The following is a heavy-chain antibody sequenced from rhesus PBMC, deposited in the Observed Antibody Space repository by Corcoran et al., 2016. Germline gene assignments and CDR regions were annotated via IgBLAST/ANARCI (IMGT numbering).Heavy chain of an antibody. CDR3: ARGGCSGIYCFYYFDY. CDR2: IYWDDDK. J-gene: IGHJ4*01. Sequence: QVTLKESGPALVKPTQTLTLTCTFSGFSLTTSGMGVGWIRQPPGKALEWLALIYWDDDKRYSTSLKSRLTSSKDTSKNQVVLTMTNMDPVDTATYYCARGGCSGIYCFYYFDYWGQGVLVTVSS. V-gene: IGHV2-174*01. CDR1: GFSLTTSGMG. D-gene: IGHD2-27*01.